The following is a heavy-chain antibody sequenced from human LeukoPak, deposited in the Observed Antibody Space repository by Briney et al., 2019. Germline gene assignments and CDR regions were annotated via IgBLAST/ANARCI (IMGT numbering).Heavy chain of an antibody. V-gene: IGHV3-21*01. J-gene: IGHJ4*02. CDR2: ISSSSSYI. CDR3: VLGECHAPFDY. D-gene: IGHD3-16*01. Sequence: KSGGSLRLSCAASGFTFSSYSMNWVRQAPGKGLEWVSSISSSSSYIYYADSVKGRFTISRDNAKNSLYLQMNSLRAEDTAVYYCVLGECHAPFDYWGQGTLVTVSS. CDR1: GFTFSSYS.